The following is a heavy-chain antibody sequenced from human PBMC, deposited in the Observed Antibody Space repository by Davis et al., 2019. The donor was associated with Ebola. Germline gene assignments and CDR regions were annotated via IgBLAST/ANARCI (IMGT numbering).Heavy chain of an antibody. Sequence: GESLKISCAASGFTVTHSFMNWVRQAPGKGLEWVSHIQSDGRGRNYADSVKGRFTISRDNSKNTLYLEMSSLRTEDTAIYFCARETGYAYSYYNFALDVWGQGTAVTVSS. D-gene: IGHD5-18*01. CDR3: ARETGYAYSYYNFALDV. CDR1: GFTVTHSF. CDR2: IQSDGRGR. J-gene: IGHJ6*02. V-gene: IGHV3-53*05.